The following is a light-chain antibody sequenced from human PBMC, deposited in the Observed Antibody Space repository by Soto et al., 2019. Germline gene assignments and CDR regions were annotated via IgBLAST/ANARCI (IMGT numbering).Light chain of an antibody. CDR3: CAYAGRSIYV. V-gene: IGLV2-23*01. J-gene: IGLJ1*01. Sequence: QSALTQPASVSGSPGQSITISCTGSSSDVGSYKFVSWYRQHPGKVPQLLIYEATKRPPGVSHRFSGSQSDNTASLTISGLQSEDEADYYCCAYAGRSIYVFGSGTKVTVL. CDR1: SSDVGSYKF. CDR2: EAT.